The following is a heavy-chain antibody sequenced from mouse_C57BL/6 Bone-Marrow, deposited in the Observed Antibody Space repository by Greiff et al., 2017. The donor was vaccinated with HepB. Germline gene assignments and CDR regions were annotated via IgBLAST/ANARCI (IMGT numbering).Heavy chain of an antibody. CDR2: IWSGGST. J-gene: IGHJ3*01. CDR1: GFSLTSYG. D-gene: IGHD1-1*01. V-gene: IGHV2-2*01. Sequence: VMLVESGPGLVQPSQSLSITCTVSGFSLTSYGVHWVRQSPGKGLEWLGVIWSGGSTDYNAAFISRLSISKDNSKSQVFFKMNSLQADDTAIYYFAIGPYYYGSSYWFAYWGQGTLVTVSA. CDR3: AIGPYYYGSSYWFAY.